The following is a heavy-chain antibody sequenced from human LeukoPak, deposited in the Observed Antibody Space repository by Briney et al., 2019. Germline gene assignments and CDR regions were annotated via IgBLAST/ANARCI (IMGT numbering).Heavy chain of an antibody. CDR3: ARMSGSRLPGY. CDR1: GFTFSSHS. J-gene: IGHJ4*02. CDR2: ISSGSSAR. V-gene: IGHV3-48*01. D-gene: IGHD5-12*01. Sequence: QAGGSLRLSCAASGFTFSSHSMNWVRQTPGEGLEWVSYISSGSSARYYADSVKGRFTISRDDARNSLYLQMNSLRAEDTAVYYCARMSGSRLPGYWGQGTLVTVSS.